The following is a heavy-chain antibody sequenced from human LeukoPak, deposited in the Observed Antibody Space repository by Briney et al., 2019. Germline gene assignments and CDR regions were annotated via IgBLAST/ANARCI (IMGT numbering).Heavy chain of an antibody. Sequence: GGSLRLSCAASGVTFSNYWMHWVRQVPGKGLEWVSYISSSGSTIYYADSVKGRFTISRDNAKNSLYLQTNSLRAEDTAVYYCAELGITMIGGVWGKGTTVTISS. J-gene: IGHJ6*04. CDR2: ISSSGSTI. CDR1: GVTFSNYW. CDR3: AELGITMIGGV. V-gene: IGHV3-48*03. D-gene: IGHD3-10*02.